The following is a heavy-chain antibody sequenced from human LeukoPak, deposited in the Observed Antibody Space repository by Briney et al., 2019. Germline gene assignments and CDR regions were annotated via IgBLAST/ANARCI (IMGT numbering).Heavy chain of an antibody. CDR1: GFTFSSYA. D-gene: IGHD5-12*01. CDR3: ARSGGYGWDY. J-gene: IGHJ4*02. Sequence: GGSLRLSCAASGFTFSSYAMSWVRQAPGKGLEWVANIKPDGTEGYYVDSLKGRFTISRDNAKNSLYLQMNSLRTEDTAVYYCARSGGYGWDYWGQGTLVTVSS. CDR2: IKPDGTEG. V-gene: IGHV3-7*01.